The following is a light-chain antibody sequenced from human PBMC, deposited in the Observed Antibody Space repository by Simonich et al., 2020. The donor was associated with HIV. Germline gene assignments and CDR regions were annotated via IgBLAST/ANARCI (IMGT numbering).Light chain of an antibody. CDR2: KAS. J-gene: IGKJ2*01. V-gene: IGKV1-5*03. CDR3: QQYNSYPYT. Sequence: DIQMTQSPSTLSASVGDRVTITCRASQSISSWLAWYQQKPGKAPKLLICKASSLESGVPSTFSGSGSGTEFTLTISSLQPDDFATYYCQQYNSYPYTFGQGTKLEIK. CDR1: QSISSW.